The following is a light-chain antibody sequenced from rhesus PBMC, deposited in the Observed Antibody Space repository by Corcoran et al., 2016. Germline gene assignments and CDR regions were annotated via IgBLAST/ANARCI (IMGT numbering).Light chain of an antibody. CDR1: ESVSVFGTNL. J-gene: IGKJ1*01. Sequence: EIVLTQSPASLAVSPGQRATITCRASESVSVFGTNLIHWYQPKPGQPPKVLSYQASDKDTGVPARFSGSGTVTDVTPTIKPVEADDAADYYCLQSKNSPRTFGQGTKVEIK. V-gene: IGKV7-13*01. CDR3: LQSKNSPRT. CDR2: QAS.